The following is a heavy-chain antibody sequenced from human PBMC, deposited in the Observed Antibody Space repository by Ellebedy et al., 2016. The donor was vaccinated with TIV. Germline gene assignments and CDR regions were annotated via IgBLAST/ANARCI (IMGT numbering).Heavy chain of an antibody. V-gene: IGHV4-39*01. Sequence: SETLSLXCTVSGGSISSSSYYWGWIRQPPGKGLEWIGSIYYSGSTYYNPSLKSRVTISVDTSKNQFSLKLSSVTAADTAVYYCARPAPGSSLIAVAGPFDYWGQGTLVTVSS. CDR3: ARPAPGSSLIAVAGPFDY. CDR1: GGSISSSSYY. J-gene: IGHJ4*02. CDR2: IYYSGST. D-gene: IGHD6-19*01.